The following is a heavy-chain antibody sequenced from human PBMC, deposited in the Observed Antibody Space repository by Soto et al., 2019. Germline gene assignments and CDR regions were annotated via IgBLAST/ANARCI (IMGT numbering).Heavy chain of an antibody. D-gene: IGHD3-10*01. J-gene: IGHJ6*02. Sequence: EVQLVEAGGGLIQPGGSLRLSCAASGLTVSNAYMAWVRQAPGMGLEWVSVIYDNGTTYYADSVKGRFTISRDTSTNTLSLQMDSLRAEDTAVYYCVSPLPSGRNYGLDVWGQGTTFTVSS. CDR2: IYDNGTT. CDR1: GLTVSNAY. V-gene: IGHV3-53*01. CDR3: VSPLPSGRNYGLDV.